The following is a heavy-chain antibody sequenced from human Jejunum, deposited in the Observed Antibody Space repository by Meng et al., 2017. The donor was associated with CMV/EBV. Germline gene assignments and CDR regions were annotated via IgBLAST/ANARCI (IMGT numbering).Heavy chain of an antibody. Sequence: VSGGSISTYYWSWIRQPPGKGLEWLGYIYYSGSTNYNPSLKSRVTISLDTSKNQFSLKLSSVTAADTTVYYCARANSGFGGNFDYWGQGTLVTVSS. CDR3: ARANSGFGGNFDY. D-gene: IGHD4-23*01. J-gene: IGHJ4*02. V-gene: IGHV4-59*01. CDR2: IYYSGST. CDR1: GGSISTYY.